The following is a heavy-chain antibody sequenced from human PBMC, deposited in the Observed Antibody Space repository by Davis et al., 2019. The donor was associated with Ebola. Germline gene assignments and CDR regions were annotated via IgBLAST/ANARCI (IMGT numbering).Heavy chain of an antibody. V-gene: IGHV1-3*01. J-gene: IGHJ3*02. CDR3: ARDTTYSSGSDI. CDR2: INAGNGNT. CDR1: GYTFTSYA. Sequence: ASVKVSCKASGYTFTSYAMHWVRHAPGQRLEWMGWINAGNGNTKYSQKFQGRVTITRDTSASTAYMELSSLRSEDTAVYYCARDTTYSSGSDIWGQGTMVTVSS. D-gene: IGHD6-19*01.